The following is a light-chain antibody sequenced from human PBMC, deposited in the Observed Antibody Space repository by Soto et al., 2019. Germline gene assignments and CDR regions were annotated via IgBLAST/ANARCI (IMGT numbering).Light chain of an antibody. CDR2: GAS. CDR3: QQYGSSPST. J-gene: IGKJ2*01. V-gene: IGKV3-20*01. CDR1: QSVSSNY. Sequence: EMVLTQSPGTLSLSPRERATLSCRASQSVSSNYLAWYQQKPGQAPRLLIYGASSRASDIPDRVSGSGSGTEFTLTISRLEPEDLAVFYCQQYGSSPSTFGQGTKLEI.